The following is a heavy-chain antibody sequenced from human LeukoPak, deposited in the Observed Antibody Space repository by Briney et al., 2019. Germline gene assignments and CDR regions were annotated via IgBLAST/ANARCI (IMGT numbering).Heavy chain of an antibody. V-gene: IGHV3-30*04. J-gene: IGHJ4*02. D-gene: IGHD3-22*01. Sequence: GGSLRLSCAASGFTFSSYAMHWVRQAPGKGLEWVAVISYDGSNKYYADSVKGRFTISRDNSKNTLYLQMNSLRAEDTAVYYCAKDSGYYDSSALDYWGQGTLVTVSS. CDR2: ISYDGSNK. CDR1: GFTFSSYA. CDR3: AKDSGYYDSSALDY.